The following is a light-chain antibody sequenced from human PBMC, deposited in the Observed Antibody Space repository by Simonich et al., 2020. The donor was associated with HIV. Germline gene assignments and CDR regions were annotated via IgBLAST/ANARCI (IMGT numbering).Light chain of an antibody. CDR1: SSDVGGYSY. V-gene: IGLV2-14*01. CDR2: DVS. Sequence: QSALTQPASVSGSPGQSITISCTGTSSDVGGYSYVSWFQQHPGKAPKLMIYDVSKRPAGVSNRFSGSKAGNTASLTISGLQAEDEADYYCSSYAGSSTWVFGGGTKLTVL. CDR3: SSYAGSSTWV. J-gene: IGLJ3*02.